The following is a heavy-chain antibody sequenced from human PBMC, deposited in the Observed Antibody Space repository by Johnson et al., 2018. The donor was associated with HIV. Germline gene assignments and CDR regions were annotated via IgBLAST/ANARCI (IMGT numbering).Heavy chain of an antibody. J-gene: IGHJ3*02. CDR2: ISYDGNNR. CDR1: GFTFSSYA. D-gene: IGHD6-19*01. CDR3: ASTSSGWFYAFDI. V-gene: IGHV3-30*04. Sequence: QVQLVESGGGLVQPGGSLRLSCAASGFTFSSYAMHWVRQAPGKGLEWVAVISYDGNNRYYVDSVKGRFTISRDNSKNTLYLQMNSLRAEDTAVYYCASTSSGWFYAFDIWGQGTLVTVSS.